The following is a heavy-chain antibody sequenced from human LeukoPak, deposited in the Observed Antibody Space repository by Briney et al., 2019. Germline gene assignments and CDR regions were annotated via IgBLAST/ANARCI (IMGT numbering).Heavy chain of an antibody. V-gene: IGHV3-48*03. CDR3: ARGYGDWFDP. J-gene: IGHJ5*02. Sequence: GGSLRLSCAASGFTLISYEINWVRQAPGKGLEWVSYISSGGSMYYADSVKGRFSISRDNAKNTLYLQMNSLRAEDTAVYYCARGYGDWFDPWGQGTLVTVSS. CDR1: GFTLISYE. D-gene: IGHD4-17*01. CDR2: ISSGGSM.